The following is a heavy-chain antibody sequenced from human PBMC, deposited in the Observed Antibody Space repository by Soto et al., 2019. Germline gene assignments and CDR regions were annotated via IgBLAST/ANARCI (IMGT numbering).Heavy chain of an antibody. Sequence: PSETLSLTCTVSGGSISSYYWSWIRQPPGKGLEWIGYIYSSGSTFYNPSLQSRVTISIDTSKNQFSLKLTSVTAADTALYYCARGELWWDSWGQGTLVTVSS. V-gene: IGHV4-59*12. D-gene: IGHD3-10*01. CDR1: GGSISSYY. CDR2: IYSSGST. J-gene: IGHJ4*02. CDR3: ARGELWWDS.